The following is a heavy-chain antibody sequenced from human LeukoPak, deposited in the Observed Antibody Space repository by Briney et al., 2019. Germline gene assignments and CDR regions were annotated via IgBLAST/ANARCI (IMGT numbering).Heavy chain of an antibody. V-gene: IGHV1-8*01. CDR3: ARDRFPEYYYDSSGYRAFDI. CDR1: GYTFTSYD. Sequence: ASVKVSCKASGYTFTSYDINWVRQATGQGLEWMGWMNPNSGNTGYAQKFQGRVTITADESTSTAYMELSSLRSEDTAVYYCARDRFPEYYYDSSGYRAFDIWGQGTMVTVSS. J-gene: IGHJ3*02. D-gene: IGHD3-22*01. CDR2: MNPNSGNT.